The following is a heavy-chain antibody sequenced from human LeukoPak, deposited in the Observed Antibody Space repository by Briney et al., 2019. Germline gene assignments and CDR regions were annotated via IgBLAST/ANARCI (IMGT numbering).Heavy chain of an antibody. V-gene: IGHV4-59*08. D-gene: IGHD5-12*01. J-gene: IGHJ6*02. CDR1: GGSISSYY. Sequence: SETLSLTCTVSGGSISSYYWSWIRQPPGKGLEWIGYIYYSGSTSYNPSLKSRVTISVDTSKNQFSLKLSSVTAADTAVYYCARLSYEMGYYYYYYGMDVWGQGTTVTVSS. CDR2: IYYSGST. CDR3: ARLSYEMGYYYYYYGMDV.